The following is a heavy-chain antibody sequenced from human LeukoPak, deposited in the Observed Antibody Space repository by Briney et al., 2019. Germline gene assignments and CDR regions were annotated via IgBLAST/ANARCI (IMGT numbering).Heavy chain of an antibody. J-gene: IGHJ4*02. CDR1: GFNFGSYG. Sequence: GGSLRLSCAASGFNFGSYGMHWVRQAPGKGLQWVAFIRYHGSDRYYADSVKGRFTISRDNSENTLYLQMSSLRVDDTAVYYCVKEHSTTWFVFDFWGQGTLVTVSS. CDR3: VKEHSTTWFVFDF. CDR2: IRYHGSDR. D-gene: IGHD3-10*01. V-gene: IGHV3-30*02.